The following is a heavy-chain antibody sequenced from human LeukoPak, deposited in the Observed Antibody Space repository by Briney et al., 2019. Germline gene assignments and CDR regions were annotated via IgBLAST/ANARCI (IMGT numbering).Heavy chain of an antibody. CDR3: AGGSSRSWYDLY. Sequence: GGSLRLSCVVSGFTFSSYEMNWVRQAPGKGLEWISYISGSGTTIYYADSVKGRFTISRDNAKNSLFLQMNSLRAEDTALYFCAGGSSRSWYDLYWGQGTLVTVSS. CDR1: GFTFSSYE. D-gene: IGHD6-13*01. CDR2: ISGSGTTI. J-gene: IGHJ4*02. V-gene: IGHV3-48*03.